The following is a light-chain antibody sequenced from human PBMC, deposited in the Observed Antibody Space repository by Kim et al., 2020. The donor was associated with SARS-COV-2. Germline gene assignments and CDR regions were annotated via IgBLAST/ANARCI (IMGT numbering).Light chain of an antibody. CDR3: QQANSFPWT. CDR1: QSINSW. CDR2: AAS. V-gene: IGKV1-12*02. J-gene: IGKJ1*01. Sequence: ASVGDRVTITCRASQSINSWLAWFQQKPGKAPKLLISAASTLQSGVPPRFSGSGSGTGFTLTISSLQPEDSATYFCQQANSFPWTFGQGTKVDIK.